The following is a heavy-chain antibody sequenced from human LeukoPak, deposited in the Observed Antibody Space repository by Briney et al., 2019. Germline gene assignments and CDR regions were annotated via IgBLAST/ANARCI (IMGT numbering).Heavy chain of an antibody. CDR2: IKQDASQE. D-gene: IGHD3-3*01. Sequence: PGGSLRLSCAASGFTFSSYWMSWVRQAPGKGPEWVAHIKQDASQEYHVDSVKGRFTTSRDNAKNSLYLQMNSLRAEDTAVYYCARGVVYPAWSGPHWSDYWGQGALVTVSS. CDR1: GFTFSSYW. J-gene: IGHJ4*02. CDR3: ARGVVYPAWSGPHWSDY. V-gene: IGHV3-7*01.